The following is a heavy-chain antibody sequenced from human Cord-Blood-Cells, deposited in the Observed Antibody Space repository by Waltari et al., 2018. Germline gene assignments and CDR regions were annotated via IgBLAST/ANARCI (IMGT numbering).Heavy chain of an antibody. D-gene: IGHD3-10*01. V-gene: IGHV1-24*01. Sequence: QVQLVQSGAEVKKPGASVKVSCKVSGYTLTELSMHWVRQAPGKGLGWMGGFDPEDCETIYAQKFQGRVTMTEDTSTDTAYMELSSLRSEDTAVYYCATYGRKTAHDAFDIWGQGTMVTVSS. J-gene: IGHJ3*02. CDR1: GYTLTELS. CDR2: FDPEDCET. CDR3: ATYGRKTAHDAFDI.